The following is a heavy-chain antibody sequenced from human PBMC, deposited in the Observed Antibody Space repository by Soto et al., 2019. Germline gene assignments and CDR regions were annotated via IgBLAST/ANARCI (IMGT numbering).Heavy chain of an antibody. V-gene: IGHV1-18*01. CDR2: SSALNGYT. CDR3: AKDIVKYTYGACDY. Sequence: ASVKVSCKASGFTFTTHGFTWVRQAPGQGLEWMGWSSALNGYTNYAQNFQGRLTITTDSSTSTAYMELRSLRTEDTAVYYCAKDIVKYTYGACDYWGQGVLVTVSS. CDR1: GFTFTTHG. D-gene: IGHD5-18*01. J-gene: IGHJ4*02.